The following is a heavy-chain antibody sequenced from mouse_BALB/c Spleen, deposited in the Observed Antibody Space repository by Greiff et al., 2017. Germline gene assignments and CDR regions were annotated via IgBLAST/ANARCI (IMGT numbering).Heavy chain of an antibody. V-gene: IGHV5-6-5*01. Sequence: EVMLVESGGGLVKPGGSLKLSCAASGFTFSSYAMSWVRQTPEKRLEWVASISSGGSTYYPDSVKGRFTISRDNARNILYLQMSSLRSEDTAMYYCARGEGGYDDWGQGTLVTVSA. D-gene: IGHD2-2*01. CDR3: ARGEGGYDD. J-gene: IGHJ3*01. CDR1: GFTFSSYA. CDR2: ISSGGST.